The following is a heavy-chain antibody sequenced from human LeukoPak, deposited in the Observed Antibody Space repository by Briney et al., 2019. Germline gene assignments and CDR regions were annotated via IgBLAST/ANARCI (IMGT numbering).Heavy chain of an antibody. CDR3: AKGSSASRPYYFDY. CDR2: IKQDGSEK. V-gene: IGHV3-7*03. J-gene: IGHJ4*02. Sequence: GGSLRLSCAASGFTFSGYWMSWVRQAPGMGLEWVANIKQDGSEKYYVDSVKGRFTISRDNTKDSLYLQMNSLRAEDTAVYHCAKGSSASRPYYFDYWGQGTLVTVSS. D-gene: IGHD2-2*01. CDR1: GFTFSGYW.